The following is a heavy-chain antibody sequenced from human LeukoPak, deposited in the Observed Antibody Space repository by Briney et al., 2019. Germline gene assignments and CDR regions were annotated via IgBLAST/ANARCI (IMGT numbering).Heavy chain of an antibody. D-gene: IGHD1-1*01. J-gene: IGHJ4*02. CDR1: GFTFSSYE. CDR3: ARDQTGTTADFDS. V-gene: IGHV3-48*03. Sequence: GGSLRLSCAASGFTFSSYEMNWVRQAPGKGLEWVSYISSSGSTKYYADSVKGRFTISRDNAKNSLYLQMNSLRAEDTAAYYCARDQTGTTADFDSWAREPWSPSPQ. CDR2: ISSSGSTK.